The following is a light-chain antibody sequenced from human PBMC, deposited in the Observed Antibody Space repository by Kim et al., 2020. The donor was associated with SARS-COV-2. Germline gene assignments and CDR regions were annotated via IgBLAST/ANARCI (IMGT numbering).Light chain of an antibody. Sequence: GQSVTISCTGTSRDVGSYNRVTWYQQPPGTAPKLMIYDVSNRPSGVPDRFSGSKSGNTASLTISGLQAEDEADYYCSSYTSSSTLVFGGGTQLTVL. CDR3: SSYTSSSTLV. CDR1: SRDVGSYNR. V-gene: IGLV2-18*02. J-gene: IGLJ2*01. CDR2: DVS.